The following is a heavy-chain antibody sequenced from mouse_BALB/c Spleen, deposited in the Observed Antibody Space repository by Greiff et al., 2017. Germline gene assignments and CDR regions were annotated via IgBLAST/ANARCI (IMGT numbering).Heavy chain of an antibody. J-gene: IGHJ4*01. D-gene: IGHD2-14*01. CDR2: IYPYNGGT. CDR3: ARALYYRRYYYAMDY. Sequence: EVQLQQSGPELVKPGASVKISCKASGYTFTDYNMHWVKQSHGKSLAWIGYIYPYNGGTGYNQKFKSKATLTVDNSSSTAYMELRSLTSEDSAVYYCARALYYRRYYYAMDYWGQGTSVTVSS. CDR1: GYTFTDYN. V-gene: IGHV1S29*02.